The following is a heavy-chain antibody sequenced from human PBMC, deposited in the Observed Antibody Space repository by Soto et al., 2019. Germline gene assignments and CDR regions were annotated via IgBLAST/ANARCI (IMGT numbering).Heavy chain of an antibody. D-gene: IGHD1-1*01. Sequence: EVQLVESGGGLVKPGGSLRLSCAASGFTFSSYSMNWVRQAPGKGLEWVSSISSSSSYIYYADSVKGRFTISRDNAKNSLYLQMNSLRAEDTAVYYCARGWNDYWYGMDVWGQGTTVTVSS. CDR3: ARGWNDYWYGMDV. CDR1: GFTFSSYS. J-gene: IGHJ6*02. V-gene: IGHV3-21*01. CDR2: ISSSSSYI.